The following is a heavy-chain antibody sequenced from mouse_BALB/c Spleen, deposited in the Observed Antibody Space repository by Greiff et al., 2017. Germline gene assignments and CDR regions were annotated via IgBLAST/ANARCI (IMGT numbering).Heavy chain of an antibody. D-gene: IGHD1-2*01. CDR2: ISDGGSYT. Sequence: DVMLVEPGGGLVKPGGSLKLSCAASGFTFSDYYMHWVRQTPEKRLEWVATISDGGSYTYYPDSVKGRFTISRDNAENTLYLQMSSLKSEDTAMYYCAREKGDTTAPWFAYWGQGTLVTVSA. V-gene: IGHV5-4*02. J-gene: IGHJ3*01. CDR1: GFTFSDYY. CDR3: AREKGDTTAPWFAY.